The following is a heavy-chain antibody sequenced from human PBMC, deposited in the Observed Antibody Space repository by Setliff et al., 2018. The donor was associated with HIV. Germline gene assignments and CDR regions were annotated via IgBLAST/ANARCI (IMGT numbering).Heavy chain of an antibody. Sequence: ASVKVSCKASGYTFTSYDINWVRQATGHGLEWMGWINPYSGNTGYAQKFQGRVTVTRETSTSTAYLELSNLRAEDTAVYYCVRGIYDSSGFWYPHGDSWGQGTLVTSP. D-gene: IGHD3-22*01. V-gene: IGHV1-8*01. CDR2: INPYSGNT. J-gene: IGHJ5*01. CDR3: VRGIYDSSGFWYPHGDS. CDR1: GYTFTSYD.